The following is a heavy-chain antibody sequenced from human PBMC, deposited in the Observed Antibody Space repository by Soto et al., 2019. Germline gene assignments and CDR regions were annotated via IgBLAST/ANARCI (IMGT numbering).Heavy chain of an antibody. J-gene: IGHJ4*02. CDR1: GFTVSSNY. CDR3: ARDQPGYFDY. D-gene: IGHD7-27*01. CDR2: IYSGGST. V-gene: IGHV3-53*01. Sequence: GSRRLSCAASGFTVSSNYMSWVRQAPGKGLEWVSVIYSGGSTYYADSVKGRFTISRDNSKNTLYLQMNSLRAEDTAVYYCARDQPGYFDYWGQGTLVTVSS.